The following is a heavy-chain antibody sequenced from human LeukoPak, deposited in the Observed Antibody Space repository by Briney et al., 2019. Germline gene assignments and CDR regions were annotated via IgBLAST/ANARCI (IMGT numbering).Heavy chain of an antibody. D-gene: IGHD2-8*01. CDR1: GFTFIDYD. CDR2: IGIRGDT. Sequence: GGSLRLSCAASGFTFIDYDMHWVRQVIGKGLEWVSAIGIRGDTHYSGSVKGRFTISRENAESSLYLQMNSLRAEDTAVYYCARGGIKVSGIDGFDYWGQGTLVTVSS. J-gene: IGHJ4*02. CDR3: ARGGIKVSGIDGFDY. V-gene: IGHV3-13*01.